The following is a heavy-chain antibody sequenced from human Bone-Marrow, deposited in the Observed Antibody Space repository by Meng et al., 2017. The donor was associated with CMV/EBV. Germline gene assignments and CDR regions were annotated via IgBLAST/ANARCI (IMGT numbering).Heavy chain of an antibody. CDR1: GFTFSSYW. J-gene: IGHJ6*02. CDR2: INSDGSST. V-gene: IGHV3-74*01. CDR3: AREAASGWYPYYYYGMDV. D-gene: IGHD6-19*01. Sequence: GESLKISCAASGFTFSSYWMHWVRQAPGKGLVWVSRINSDGSSTSYADSVKGRFTISRDNAKNTLYLQMNSLRAEDTAVYYCAREAASGWYPYYYYGMDVWGPGTTVTVSS.